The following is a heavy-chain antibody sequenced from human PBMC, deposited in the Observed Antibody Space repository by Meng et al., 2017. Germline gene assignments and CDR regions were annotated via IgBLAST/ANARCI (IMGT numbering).Heavy chain of an antibody. CDR1: GFTFSSYG. D-gene: IGHD4-17*01. J-gene: IGHJ4*02. CDR2: IWYDGSNK. V-gene: IGHV3-33*01. Sequence: GESLKISCAASGFTFSSYGMHWVRQAPGKGLEWVAVIWYDGSNKYYADSVKGRFTISRDNSKNTLYLQMNSLRAEDTAVYYCARDTVTTDYWGQGTLVTVSS. CDR3: ARDTVTTDY.